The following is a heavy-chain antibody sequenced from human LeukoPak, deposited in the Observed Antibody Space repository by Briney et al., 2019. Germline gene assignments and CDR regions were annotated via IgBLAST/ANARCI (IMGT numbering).Heavy chain of an antibody. Sequence: SETLSLTCTVSGGSISSYYWSWIRQPPGKGLEWIGYIYYSGSTNYNPSLKSRVTISVDTSKNQSSLKLSSVTAADTAVYYCARSNSSGTDYWGQGTLVTVSS. CDR2: IYYSGST. CDR1: GGSISSYY. J-gene: IGHJ4*02. CDR3: ARSNSSGTDY. D-gene: IGHD6-19*01. V-gene: IGHV4-59*01.